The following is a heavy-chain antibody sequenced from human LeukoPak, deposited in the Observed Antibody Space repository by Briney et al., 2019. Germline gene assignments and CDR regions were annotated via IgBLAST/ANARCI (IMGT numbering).Heavy chain of an antibody. Sequence: GSLRLSCAASGFTFSSYGMHWVRQVPGKGLEWVAFIWYDGRNKYYADSVKGRFTISRDNSENTLYLEMNSLRAEDTAVYYCARERAVTDYYYYGMDVWGQGTTVTVSS. CDR2: IWYDGRNK. J-gene: IGHJ6*02. CDR1: GFTFSSYG. CDR3: ARERAVTDYYYYGMDV. D-gene: IGHD4-17*01. V-gene: IGHV3-33*01.